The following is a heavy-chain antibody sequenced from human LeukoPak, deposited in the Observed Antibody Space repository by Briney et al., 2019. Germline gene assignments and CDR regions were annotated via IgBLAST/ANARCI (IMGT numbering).Heavy chain of an antibody. Sequence: QPGGSLRLSCAASGFTFSSYGMHWVRQAPGKGLEWVAVIWYDGSNKYYADSVKGRFTISRDNSKNTLYLQMNSLRAEDTAVYYCARDGNGDYSYYFDYWGQGTLVTVSS. V-gene: IGHV3-33*08. CDR1: GFTFSSYG. CDR2: IWYDGSNK. J-gene: IGHJ4*02. CDR3: ARDGNGDYSYYFDY. D-gene: IGHD4-17*01.